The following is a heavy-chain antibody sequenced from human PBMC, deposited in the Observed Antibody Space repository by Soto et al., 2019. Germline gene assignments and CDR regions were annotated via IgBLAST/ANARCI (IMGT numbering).Heavy chain of an antibody. J-gene: IGHJ4*02. V-gene: IGHV1-24*01. CDR2: FGPEDGET. CDR1: GYTLTELY. CDR3: VTFEPIGPKASTYILDY. D-gene: IGHD2-2*02. Sequence: ASVKVSCRVSGYTLTELYMHWVRQAPGKGREWRGCFGPEDGETIYAQKFQGRVTMTEDTSTDTAYMELSSLRAEDPAAYYCVTFEPIGPKASTYILDYSGQGTRGTV.